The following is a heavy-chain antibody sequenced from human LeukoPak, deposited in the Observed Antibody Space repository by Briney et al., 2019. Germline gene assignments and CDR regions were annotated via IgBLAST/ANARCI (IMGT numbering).Heavy chain of an antibody. V-gene: IGHV1-46*03. CDR2: INPSGGSP. J-gene: IGHJ4*02. Sequence: ASVKVSCKASGYTFISHYLHWVRQAPGQGLEWMGIINPSGGSPSSAQKFQGSVTMTRDTSTSKVYMELSSLRSEDTAVYYCARASYSSGSYYFDYWGQGTLVTVSS. D-gene: IGHD6-19*01. CDR1: GYTFISHY. CDR3: ARASYSSGSYYFDY.